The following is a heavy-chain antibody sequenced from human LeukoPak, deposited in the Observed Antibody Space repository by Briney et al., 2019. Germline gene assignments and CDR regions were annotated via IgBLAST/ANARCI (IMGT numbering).Heavy chain of an antibody. Sequence: SETLSLTCAVYAGSFSCYYWSWIRQPPGKRLEWIGEINHSGSTCYNPSLKSRVTISVDTSKNQFSLKLSSVTAADTAVYYCAILAGQLAFDYWGQGTLATVSS. CDR1: AGSFSCYY. D-gene: IGHD3-16*01. J-gene: IGHJ4*02. CDR3: AILAGQLAFDY. V-gene: IGHV4-34*01. CDR2: INHSGST.